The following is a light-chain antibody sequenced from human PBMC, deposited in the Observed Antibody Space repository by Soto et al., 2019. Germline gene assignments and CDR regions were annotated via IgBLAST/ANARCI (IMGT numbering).Light chain of an antibody. CDR2: EVS. CDR3: SSYTSSSTRV. V-gene: IGLV2-14*01. CDR1: SSDVGGYNY. Sequence: QSALTQPASVSGSPGQSITISCTGTSSDVGGYNYVSWYQQHPAKAPKLMIYEVSNRPSGVSNRFSGSKSGNTASLTISGLQAGDEADYYCSSYTSSSTRVFGGGTKLTVL. J-gene: IGLJ3*02.